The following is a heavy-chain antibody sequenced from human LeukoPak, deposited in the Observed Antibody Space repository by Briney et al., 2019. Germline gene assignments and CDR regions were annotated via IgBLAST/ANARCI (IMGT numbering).Heavy chain of an antibody. CDR3: AKDATTVTTFYFDY. D-gene: IGHD4-17*01. Sequence: PGGSLRLSCAASGFTFSSYGMHWVRQAPGKGLEWVAFIRYDGSNKYYADSVEGRFTISRDNSKNTLYPQMNSLRAEDTAVYYCAKDATTVTTFYFDYWGQGTLVTVSS. CDR1: GFTFSSYG. J-gene: IGHJ4*02. V-gene: IGHV3-30*02. CDR2: IRYDGSNK.